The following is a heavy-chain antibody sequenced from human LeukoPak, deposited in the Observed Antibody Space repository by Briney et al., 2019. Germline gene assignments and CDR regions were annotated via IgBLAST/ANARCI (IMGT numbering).Heavy chain of an antibody. V-gene: IGHV3-23*01. Sequence: GGSLRLSCAASGFTVSSNYMSWVRQAPGKGLEWVSVISGSGGSTYYADTVKGRFTISRDNSKNTLYLQMNSLRAEDTAVYYCAKVTSGGSRMTGFQHWGQGTLVTVSS. CDR1: GFTVSSNY. J-gene: IGHJ1*01. CDR3: AKVTSGGSRMTGFQH. CDR2: ISGSGGST. D-gene: IGHD2-15*01.